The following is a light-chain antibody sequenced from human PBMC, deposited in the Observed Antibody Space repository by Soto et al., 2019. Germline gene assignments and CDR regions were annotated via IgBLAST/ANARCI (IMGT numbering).Light chain of an antibody. J-gene: IGKJ2*01. CDR1: QSVSNN. CDR3: QQYVNWPPRRT. V-gene: IGKV3-15*01. Sequence: EIVLPQYPGHLSLSPGERAALSCRDSQSVSNNYLAWYQQKPGGAPRLVIFGASPRASGIPAKFSGSGSGTELTRSIGSLQSEEFAIYYCQQYVNWPPRRTFCQGANVDI. CDR2: GAS.